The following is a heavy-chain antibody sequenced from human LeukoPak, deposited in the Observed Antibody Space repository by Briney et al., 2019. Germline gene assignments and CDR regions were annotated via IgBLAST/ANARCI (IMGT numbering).Heavy chain of an antibody. CDR1: GFTFSDYS. V-gene: IGHV3-11*06. D-gene: IGHD4-17*01. J-gene: IGHJ4*02. CDR3: ARVTLYGESALDY. Sequence: GGSLRLSCAASGFTFSDYSMSWVRQAPGKGLEWVSYISGISDYTYTADSVKGRFTISRDNAKNSLYLQMDSLRTEDTAVYYCARVTLYGESALDYWGEGTLV. CDR2: ISGISDYT.